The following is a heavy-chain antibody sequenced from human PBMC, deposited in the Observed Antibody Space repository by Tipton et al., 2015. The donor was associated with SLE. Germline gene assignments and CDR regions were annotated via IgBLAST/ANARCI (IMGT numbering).Heavy chain of an antibody. CDR3: ARGGSGSYGDYFDY. CDR2: INWNGGST. J-gene: IGHJ4*02. D-gene: IGHD1-26*01. Sequence: SLRLSCSASGVSFSSYGMSWVRQAPGKGLEWVSGINWNGGSTGYADSVKGRFTISRDNAKNSLYLQMNSLRAEDTALYYCARGGSGSYGDYFDYWGQGTLVTVSS. V-gene: IGHV3-20*04. CDR1: GVSFSSYG.